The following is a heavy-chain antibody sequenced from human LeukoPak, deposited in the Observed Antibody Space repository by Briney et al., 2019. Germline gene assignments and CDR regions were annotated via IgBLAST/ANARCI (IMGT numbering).Heavy chain of an antibody. V-gene: IGHV4-59*11. J-gene: IGHJ4*02. D-gene: IGHD3-10*01. CDR1: GGSISSHY. CDR3: ARVGIDYYGSGKADY. CDR2: IYYSGST. Sequence: PSETLSLTCTVSGGSISSHYWSWIRQPPGKGLEWIGYIYYSGSTNYNPSLKSRVTISVDTSKNQFSLKLSSVTAADTAVYYCARVGIDYYGSGKADYWGQGTLVTVSS.